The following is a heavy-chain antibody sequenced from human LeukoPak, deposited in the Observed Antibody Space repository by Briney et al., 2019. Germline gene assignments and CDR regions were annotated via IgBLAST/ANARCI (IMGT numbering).Heavy chain of an antibody. CDR2: ISSGGGTT. Sequence: GGSLRLSCAASGLTFRSYAMSWVRQAPGKGLEWVASISSGGGTTNYADSVKGRLTISRDNSKNTLYLQMNSLRAEDTAVYYCAKAAYYDFWSGYYFDYWGQGTLVTVSS. J-gene: IGHJ4*02. V-gene: IGHV3-23*01. D-gene: IGHD3-3*01. CDR3: AKAAYYDFWSGYYFDY. CDR1: GLTFRSYA.